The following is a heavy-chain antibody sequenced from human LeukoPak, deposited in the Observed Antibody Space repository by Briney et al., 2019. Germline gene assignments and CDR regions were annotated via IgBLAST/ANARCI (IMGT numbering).Heavy chain of an antibody. CDR2: ISSDGSST. CDR1: GFTFSDYW. CDR3: ARGVSEYYYDSGGYYTGSYDP. Sequence: PGGSLRLSCAASGFTFSDYWMHWVRQAPGKGLVWVSRISSDGSSTSYADSVKGRFTVSRDNAKNTLYLQMNSLRAEDTAVYYCARGVSEYYYDSGGYYTGSYDPWGQGTLVTVSS. D-gene: IGHD3-22*01. J-gene: IGHJ5*02. V-gene: IGHV3-74*01.